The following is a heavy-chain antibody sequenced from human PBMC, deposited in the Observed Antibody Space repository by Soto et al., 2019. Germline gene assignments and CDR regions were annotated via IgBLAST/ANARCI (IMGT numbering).Heavy chain of an antibody. J-gene: IGHJ4*02. CDR3: ARDYYGDYYFDY. D-gene: IGHD4-17*01. Sequence: EVQLVESGGGLVQPGGSLRLSCAASGFTFTSYSMNWVRQAPGKGLEWVSYISSSSSTIYYADSVKGRFTISRESAKNSLYLQMHSLRAEDTAVYYCARDYYGDYYFDYWGQGTLVTVSS. CDR2: ISSSSSTI. CDR1: GFTFTSYS. V-gene: IGHV3-48*01.